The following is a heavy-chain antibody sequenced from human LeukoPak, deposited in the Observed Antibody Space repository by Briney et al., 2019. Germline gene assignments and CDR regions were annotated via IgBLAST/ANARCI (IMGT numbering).Heavy chain of an antibody. CDR1: GGSISSYY. Sequence: SETLSLTCTVSGGSISSYYWSWIRQPPGKGLEWIGYIYYSGSTNYNPSLKSRVTISVDTSKNQFSLKLSSVTAADTAVYYCASDSGYCTNGVCSYYYYYYMDVWGKGTTVTVSS. D-gene: IGHD2-8*01. J-gene: IGHJ6*03. CDR2: IYYSGST. CDR3: ASDSGYCTNGVCSYYYYYYMDV. V-gene: IGHV4-59*01.